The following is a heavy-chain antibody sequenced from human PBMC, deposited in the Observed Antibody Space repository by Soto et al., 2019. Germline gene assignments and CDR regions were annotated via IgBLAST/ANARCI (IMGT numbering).Heavy chain of an antibody. Sequence: PSETLSLTCTVSGGSISRSSYYWGWIRQPPGKGLVWIGSIYYSGSTYYNPSLKSRVTISVDTSKNQFSLKLSSVTAADTAVYYCACIAYYSDSSGYDDYWGQGTLVTVS. CDR1: GGSISRSSYY. D-gene: IGHD3-22*01. J-gene: IGHJ4*02. V-gene: IGHV4-39*01. CDR3: ACIAYYSDSSGYDDY. CDR2: IYYSGST.